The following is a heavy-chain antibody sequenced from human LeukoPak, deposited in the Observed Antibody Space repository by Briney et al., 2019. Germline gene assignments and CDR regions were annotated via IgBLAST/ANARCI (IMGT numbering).Heavy chain of an antibody. Sequence: GGSLRLSCAASGFTFSNAYMSWVRQAPGKGLEWVGRVKSKTDGGTTDYAEPVKGRFTISRDDSENSLYLQINSLKTDDTAVYYCTYYGSGAIRFWGQGTLVTVSS. CDR2: VKSKTDGGTT. J-gene: IGHJ4*02. CDR1: GFTFSNAY. V-gene: IGHV3-15*01. CDR3: TYYGSGAIRF. D-gene: IGHD3-10*01.